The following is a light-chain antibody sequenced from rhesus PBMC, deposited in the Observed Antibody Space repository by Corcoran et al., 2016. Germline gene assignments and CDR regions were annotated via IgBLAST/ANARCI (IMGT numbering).Light chain of an antibody. V-gene: IGKV1-28*02. CDR1: QGISSY. CDR3: LQHNSYPYS. CDR2: AAS. Sequence: DIQMTQSPSSLFASVVDTVTITCRASQGISSYLNWFQQKPGKAPKLLTYAASRLESGVPSRFSGSGSGTEFTLTISGLQPEDLAAYCCLQHNSYPYSFGQGTKVEIK. J-gene: IGKJ2*01.